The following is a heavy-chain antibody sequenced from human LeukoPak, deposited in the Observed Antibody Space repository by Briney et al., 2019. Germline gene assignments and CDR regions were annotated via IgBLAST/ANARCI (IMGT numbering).Heavy chain of an antibody. D-gene: IGHD6-13*01. CDR2: MNPNSGNT. Sequence: GASVKVSCKASGYTFTSYDINWVRQATGQGLEWMGWMNPNSGNTGYAQKFQGRVTMTRNTSISTAYMELSSLRPEDTAVYYCARARRSSSCYWFDPWGQGTLVTVSS. CDR1: GYTFTSYD. V-gene: IGHV1-8*01. CDR3: ARARRSSSCYWFDP. J-gene: IGHJ5*02.